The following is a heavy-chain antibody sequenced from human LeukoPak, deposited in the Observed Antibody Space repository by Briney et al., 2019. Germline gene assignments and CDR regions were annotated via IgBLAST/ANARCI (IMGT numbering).Heavy chain of an antibody. CDR3: ARGLYDFWSGYYYGMDV. D-gene: IGHD3-3*01. Sequence: ASVKVSCKASGYTFTGYFIHWVRQTPGQGLEWMGCINPNSGGTYYAQRFQDRVTMTRDTSISTAYMELSSLRSEDTAVYYCARGLYDFWSGYYYGMDVWGQGTTVTVSS. CDR2: INPNSGGT. J-gene: IGHJ6*02. V-gene: IGHV1-2*02. CDR1: GYTFTGYF.